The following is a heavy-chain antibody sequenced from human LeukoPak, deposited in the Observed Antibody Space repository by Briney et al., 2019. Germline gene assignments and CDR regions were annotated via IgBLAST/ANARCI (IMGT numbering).Heavy chain of an antibody. CDR2: ISYDGSNK. J-gene: IGHJ4*02. D-gene: IGHD6-13*01. Sequence: GGSLRLSCAASRFTFSSYGMHWVRQAPGKGLEWVAVISYDGSNKYYADSVKGRFTISRDNSKNTLYLQMNSLRAEDAAVYYCAKTSAAGTFDYWGQGTLVTVSS. V-gene: IGHV3-30*18. CDR1: RFTFSSYG. CDR3: AKTSAAGTFDY.